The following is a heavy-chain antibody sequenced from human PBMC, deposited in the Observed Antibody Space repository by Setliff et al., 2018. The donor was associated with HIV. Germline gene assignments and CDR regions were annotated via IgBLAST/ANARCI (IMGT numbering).Heavy chain of an antibody. Sequence: ASVKVSCKAFGYTFSTNAIHWVRQAPGQRLEWMGYINAGDDNTRYSEKFQGRVTITRDTSANTAYMELSSLRSEDTAVYYCARGSCSGCYLSDYWGLGTLVTVLL. V-gene: IGHV1-3*01. CDR1: GYTFSTNA. J-gene: IGHJ4*02. CDR3: ARGSCSGCYLSDY. D-gene: IGHD6-19*01. CDR2: INAGDDNT.